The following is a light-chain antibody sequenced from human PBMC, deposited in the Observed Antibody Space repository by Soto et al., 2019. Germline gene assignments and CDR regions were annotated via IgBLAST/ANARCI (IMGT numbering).Light chain of an antibody. Sequence: QSVLTQPPSVSGSPGQSVTISCTGTSSDVGSYNRVSWYQQSPGTAPKLMIYEVSNRPSGVPDRFSGSKSGNTASLTVSGLLAEDEADYYCSSHAGIINVLFGGGTKVTVL. J-gene: IGLJ3*02. V-gene: IGLV2-18*02. CDR2: EVS. CDR1: SSDVGSYNR. CDR3: SSHAGIINVL.